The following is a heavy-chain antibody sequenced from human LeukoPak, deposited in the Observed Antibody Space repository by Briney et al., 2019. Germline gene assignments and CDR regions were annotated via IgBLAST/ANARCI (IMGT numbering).Heavy chain of an antibody. Sequence: AGGSLRLSCAASGFTFSNYGMHWVRQAPGKGLEWVAIIWYDGSNKYYADSVKGRFTISRDNSKFTLYMQMNSLRAEDTAVYYCARVRAGYCTSTSCYTGMDVWGQGTTVTVSS. D-gene: IGHD2-2*01. J-gene: IGHJ6*02. CDR3: ARVRAGYCTSTSCYTGMDV. CDR1: GFTFSNYG. CDR2: IWYDGSNK. V-gene: IGHV3-30*02.